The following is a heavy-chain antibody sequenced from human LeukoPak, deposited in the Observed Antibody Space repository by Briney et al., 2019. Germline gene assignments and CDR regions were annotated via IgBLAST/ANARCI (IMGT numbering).Heavy chain of an antibody. D-gene: IGHD2-8*01. CDR2: FGGSGGST. CDR3: AKRMVNRAIDY. CDR1: RFTFSTYA. J-gene: IGHJ4*02. V-gene: IGHV3-23*01. Sequence: GGSLRLSCVASRFTFSTYAMSWVRQAPGKGLEWVSGFGGSGGSTYYADSVKGRFTISRDISKNTLYLQMNSLRAEDTAVYYCAKRMVNRAIDYWGQGTLVTVSS.